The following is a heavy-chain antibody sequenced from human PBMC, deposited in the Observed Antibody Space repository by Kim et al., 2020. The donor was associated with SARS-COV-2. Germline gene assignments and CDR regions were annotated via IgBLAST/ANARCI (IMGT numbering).Heavy chain of an antibody. CDR3: TTDPSSWYGGGWSYYYYGMDV. D-gene: IGHD6-13*01. J-gene: IGHJ6*02. Sequence: GGSLRLSCAASGFTFSNAWMSWVRQAPGKGLEWVGRIKSKTDGGTTDYAAPVKGRFTISRDDSKNTLYLQMNSLKTEDTAVYYCTTDPSSWYGGGWSYYYYGMDVWGQGTTVTVSS. V-gene: IGHV3-15*01. CDR2: IKSKTDGGTT. CDR1: GFTFSNAW.